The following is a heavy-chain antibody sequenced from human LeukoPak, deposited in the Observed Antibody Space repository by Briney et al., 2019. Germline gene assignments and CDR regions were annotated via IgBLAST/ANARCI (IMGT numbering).Heavy chain of an antibody. CDR2: IYSRGST. CDR1: GFTVSNNY. J-gene: IGHJ5*02. Sequence: GGSLRLSCAASGFTVSNNYMRWVRQAPGKGLEWVSSIYSRGSTSYVDSVKGRFTISRDNSKNTLFLQMNSLRVEDTAVYYCARGYYGPWGQGTLVTVSS. V-gene: IGHV3-66*03. CDR3: ARGYYGP. D-gene: IGHD3-22*01.